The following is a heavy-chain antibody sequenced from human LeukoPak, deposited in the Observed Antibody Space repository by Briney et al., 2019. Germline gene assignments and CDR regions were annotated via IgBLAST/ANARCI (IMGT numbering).Heavy chain of an antibody. V-gene: IGHV1-18*01. CDR2: ISTYNGNT. J-gene: IGHJ4*02. Sequence: ASVKVSCKASGYIFTTYGISWVRQAPGEGPEWMGWISTYNGNTNYTQKFQGRATMTTDTSTSTAYMELRSLRSDDTAVYYCARDEDGGNSNDYWGQGTLVTVSS. CDR3: ARDEDGGNSNDY. CDR1: GYIFTTYG. D-gene: IGHD4-23*01.